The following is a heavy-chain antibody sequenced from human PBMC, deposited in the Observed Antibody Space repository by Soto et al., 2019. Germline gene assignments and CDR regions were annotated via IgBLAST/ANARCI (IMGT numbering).Heavy chain of an antibody. CDR2: ISWESGSI. V-gene: IGHV3-9*01. CDR3: EKVDDEDFGYNLVYFIC. Sequence: GGSRRLSCAASGFNFDDYAMHWVRQIPGKGLEWVSGISWESGSIGYADSVKGRFSISRDNAKNSLYLHMNSLRAEDTAFYYCEKVDDEDFGYNLVYFICGDQGTLVTVS. J-gene: IGHJ4*02. CDR1: GFNFDDYA. D-gene: IGHD5-12*01.